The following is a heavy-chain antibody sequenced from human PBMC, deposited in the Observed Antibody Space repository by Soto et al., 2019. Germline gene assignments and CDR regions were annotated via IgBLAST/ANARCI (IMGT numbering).Heavy chain of an antibody. V-gene: IGHV3-23*01. J-gene: IGHJ4*02. CDR2: ISGGGDTT. CDR1: GFTFNNYA. Sequence: EVQLLESGGGLVQPVGSLRLSCAASGFTFNNYAMTWVRQAPGKGLEWGSAISGGGDTTSYADSVKGRFTVSRDGSKNTLYLQMSSLRAEDTALYYCAKGRGGSGSLTPRVDFWGQGTLVTVSS. D-gene: IGHD3-10*01. CDR3: AKGRGGSGSLTPRVDF.